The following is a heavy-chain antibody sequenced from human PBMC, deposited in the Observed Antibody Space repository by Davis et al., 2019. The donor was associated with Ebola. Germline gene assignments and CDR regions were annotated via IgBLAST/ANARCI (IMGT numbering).Heavy chain of an antibody. Sequence: ASVKVSCKASGYTFTGFYIHWVRQAPGQGLEWMGWINPNSGGTNYAQKFQDRVTMTRDTSITTAYMELSRLRSDDTAVYYCARHYNIAGLDYWGQGTLVTVSS. CDR3: ARHYNIAGLDY. J-gene: IGHJ4*02. CDR1: GYTFTGFY. V-gene: IGHV1-2*02. CDR2: INPNSGGT. D-gene: IGHD6-13*01.